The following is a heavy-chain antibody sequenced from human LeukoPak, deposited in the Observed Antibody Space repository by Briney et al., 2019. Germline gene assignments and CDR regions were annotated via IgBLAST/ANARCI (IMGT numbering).Heavy chain of an antibody. CDR1: GGSISSYY. CDR3: ARDLWYPGAFDI. CDR2: IYYSGST. J-gene: IGHJ3*02. D-gene: IGHD1-14*01. Sequence: PSETLSLTCTVSGGSISSYYWSWIRQPPGKGLEWIGYIYYSGSTNYNPSLKSRVTISVDTSKNQFSLKLSSVTAADTAVYYCARDLWYPGAFDIWGQGTMVTVSS. V-gene: IGHV4-59*12.